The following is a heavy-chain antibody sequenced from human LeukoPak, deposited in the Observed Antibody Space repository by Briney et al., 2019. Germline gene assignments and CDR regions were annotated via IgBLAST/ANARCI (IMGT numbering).Heavy chain of an antibody. V-gene: IGHV1-69*06. D-gene: IGHD3-16*02. CDR2: IIPSFDTL. J-gene: IGHJ4*02. CDR1: GGIFGSYA. CDR3: AKGSRLREAGSYRF. Sequence: SVKVSCKVSGGIFGSYAINWVRQAPGQGLEWLGRIIPSFDTLNYAQTFKGRVTITADKSKRTIYMELTSLRSEDTALYYCAKGSRLREAGSYRFWGQGTLVTVSS.